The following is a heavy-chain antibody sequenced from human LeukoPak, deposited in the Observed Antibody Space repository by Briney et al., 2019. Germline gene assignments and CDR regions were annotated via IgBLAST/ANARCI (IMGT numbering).Heavy chain of an antibody. J-gene: IGHJ3*02. Sequence: GASVKVSCRVSEYTFTGYYMHWVRQAPGQGLEWMGWINPNSGGTNSAQKFQGRVTLTRDTSISTAYMELSSLRSDDTAVYYCSRSATGTEYDASDIWGQGTMVTVSS. CDR1: EYTFTGYY. D-gene: IGHD1-1*01. V-gene: IGHV1-2*02. CDR3: SRSATGTEYDASDI. CDR2: INPNSGGT.